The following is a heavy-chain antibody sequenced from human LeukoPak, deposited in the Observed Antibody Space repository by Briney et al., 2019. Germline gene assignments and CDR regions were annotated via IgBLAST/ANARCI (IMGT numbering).Heavy chain of an antibody. CDR1: GGSISTYY. CDR3: ARPTIFEYYFEY. CDR2: IHASGST. Sequence: PSETLSLTCTVSGGSISTYYWSWIRQPAGKGLEWIGRIHASGSTDYNPPLRSRVTMSVDTSKNQFSLKLISMTAADTAVYYCARPTIFEYYFEYWGQGTLVTVSS. V-gene: IGHV4-4*07. J-gene: IGHJ4*02. D-gene: IGHD3-9*01.